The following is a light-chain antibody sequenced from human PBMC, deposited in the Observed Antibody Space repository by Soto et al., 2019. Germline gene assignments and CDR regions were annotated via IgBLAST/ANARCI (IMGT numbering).Light chain of an antibody. Sequence: EIVLTQSPATLSLSPGERATLSCRASQSVSRYVAWYQQKPGQAPRLLIFDASTRATGIPARFSGSGSGTDFPLPISSLEPEDFAVYYCQQRSTWPYTFGQGTKVHIK. J-gene: IGKJ2*01. CDR3: QQRSTWPYT. V-gene: IGKV3-11*01. CDR1: QSVSRY. CDR2: DAS.